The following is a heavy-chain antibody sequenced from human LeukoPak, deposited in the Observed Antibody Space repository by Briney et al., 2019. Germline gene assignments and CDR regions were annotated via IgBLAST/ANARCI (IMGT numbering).Heavy chain of an antibody. D-gene: IGHD1-26*01. CDR2: INPNSGGT. J-gene: IGHJ6*03. CDR1: GYTFTGYY. Sequence: ASVKVSCKASGYTFTGYYMHWVRQAPGQGLEWMGWINPNSGGTNYAQKFQGRVTMTRDTSISTAYMELSRLRSDDTSVYYCARAVGAFSYYYYYMDVWGKGTTVTVSS. V-gene: IGHV1-2*02. CDR3: ARAVGAFSYYYYYMDV.